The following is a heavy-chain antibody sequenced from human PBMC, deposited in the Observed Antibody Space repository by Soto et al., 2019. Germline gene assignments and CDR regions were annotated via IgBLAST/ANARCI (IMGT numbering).Heavy chain of an antibody. Sequence: PSQTLSLTCAISGDSVSSNSAAWNWIRQSPSRGLEWLGRTYYRSKWYNDYAVSVKSRITINPDTSKNQFSLQLNSVTPEDTAVYYCAREGWSTIAVAGTDYYYYGMDVWGQGTTVTVSS. V-gene: IGHV6-1*01. CDR2: TYYRSKWYN. CDR3: AREGWSTIAVAGTDYYYYGMDV. D-gene: IGHD6-19*01. CDR1: GDSVSSNSAA. J-gene: IGHJ6*02.